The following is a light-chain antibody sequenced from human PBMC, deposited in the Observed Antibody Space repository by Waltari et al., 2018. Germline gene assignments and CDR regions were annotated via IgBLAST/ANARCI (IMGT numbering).Light chain of an antibody. Sequence: DIQMTQSPSTLSASVGDRVTITCRASQSITRWLAWYQQKPGKAPKLLFYDASSLESGVPSRFSSSGSGTEFTLTISSLQPDDFATYYCQEHVTYWAFGQGTKVEMK. CDR3: QEHVTYWA. J-gene: IGKJ1*01. CDR2: DAS. CDR1: QSITRW. V-gene: IGKV1-5*01.